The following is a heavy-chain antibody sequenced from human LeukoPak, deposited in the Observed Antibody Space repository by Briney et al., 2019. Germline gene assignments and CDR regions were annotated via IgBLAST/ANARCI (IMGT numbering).Heavy chain of an antibody. J-gene: IGHJ4*02. D-gene: IGHD3-22*01. CDR1: GFPVSSLW. Sequence: GGSWRLPWPATGFPVSSLWMSWVRRAPGKGLDWVAKIKQDGNEKYYVDSVKGRFTISRDNGKNSLYLQMNSLRVEDTAVYFCARPPDLDSSAYFWFPKWGQGTLVTVSS. V-gene: IGHV3-7*01. CDR2: IKQDGNEK. CDR3: ARPPDLDSSAYFWFPK.